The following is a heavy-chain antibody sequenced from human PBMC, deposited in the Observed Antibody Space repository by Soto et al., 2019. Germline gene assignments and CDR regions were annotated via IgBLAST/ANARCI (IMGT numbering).Heavy chain of an antibody. J-gene: IGHJ4*02. CDR1: GFTFSSYA. D-gene: IGHD6-19*01. CDR3: AKDYGIAVAGTLDY. V-gene: IGHV3-23*01. Sequence: EVQLLESGGGLVQPGGSLRLSCAASGFTFSSYAMSWVRQAPGKGLEWVSAISGSGGSTYYADSVKGRFIISRDNSKNTLYLQMNSLRAEDTAVYYCAKDYGIAVAGTLDYWGQGTLVTVSS. CDR2: ISGSGGST.